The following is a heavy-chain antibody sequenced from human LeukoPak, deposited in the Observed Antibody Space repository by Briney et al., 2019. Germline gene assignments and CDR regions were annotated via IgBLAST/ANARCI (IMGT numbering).Heavy chain of an antibody. CDR3: ARDREIILTGHGMDV. Sequence: GGSLRLSCVASGFTFSSYAMSWVRQAPGKGLEWVSTTGASSSSTNYADSVKGRFTISRDNSKRTLFLQMNNLRAEDTAVYYCARDREIILTGHGMDVWGQGTTVTVSS. V-gene: IGHV3-23*01. D-gene: IGHD3-9*01. CDR1: GFTFSSYA. CDR2: TGASSSST. J-gene: IGHJ6*02.